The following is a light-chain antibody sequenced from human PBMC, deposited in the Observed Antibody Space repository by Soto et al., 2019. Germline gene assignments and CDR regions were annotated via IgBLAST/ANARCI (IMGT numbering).Light chain of an antibody. CDR3: SSYAGSNNFVV. CDR1: SSDVGGYNY. CDR2: EVT. Sequence: QSALTQPPSASGSPGQSVTISCTGTSSDVGGYNYVSWYQQHPGKAPKLMICEVTKRPSGVPDRFSGSKSGNTAPLTVSGLQAEDEADYYCSSYAGSNNFVVFGGGTKLTVL. J-gene: IGLJ2*01. V-gene: IGLV2-8*01.